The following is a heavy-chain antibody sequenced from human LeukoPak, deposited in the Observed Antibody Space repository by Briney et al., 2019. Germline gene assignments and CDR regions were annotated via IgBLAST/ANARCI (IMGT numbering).Heavy chain of an antibody. CDR2: INPNSGGT. CDR3: ARSMIRGVIINSPLDY. D-gene: IGHD3-10*01. CDR1: GYTFTSYG. J-gene: IGHJ4*02. V-gene: IGHV1-2*02. Sequence: GASVKVSCKASGYTFTSYGISWVRQAPGQGLEWMGWINPNSGGTNYAQKLQGRVTMTRDTTISTAYMELSRLRSDDTAVYYCARSMIRGVIINSPLDYWGQGALVTVSS.